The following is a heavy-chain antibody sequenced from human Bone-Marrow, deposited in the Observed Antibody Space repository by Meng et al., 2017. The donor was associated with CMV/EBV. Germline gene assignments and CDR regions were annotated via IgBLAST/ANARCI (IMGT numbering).Heavy chain of an antibody. D-gene: IGHD6-13*01. CDR2: IYYSGST. Sequence: SETLSLTCPVSGGSISSYYWSWIRQPPGKGLEWIGYIYYSGSTNYNPSLKSRVTISVDTSKNQFTLKLSSVTAADTAVYYCARYPSSSSWYFFDYWGQGTRVTVSS. V-gene: IGHV4-59*01. J-gene: IGHJ4*02. CDR3: ARYPSSSSWYFFDY. CDR1: GGSISSYY.